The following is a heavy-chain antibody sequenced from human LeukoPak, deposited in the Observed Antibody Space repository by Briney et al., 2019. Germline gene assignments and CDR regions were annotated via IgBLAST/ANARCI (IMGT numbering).Heavy chain of an antibody. Sequence: PSETLSLTCTVSGGSISSSSYYWGWIRQPPGKGLEWIGSIYYSGSTYYNPSLKSRVTISRDNAKNSLSLQMNSLRAEDTAVYYCARDGLAAATLHWCFDLWGRGTLVTVSS. CDR1: GGSISSSSYY. CDR2: IYYSGST. J-gene: IGHJ2*01. V-gene: IGHV4-39*02. CDR3: ARDGLAAATLHWCFDL. D-gene: IGHD6-25*01.